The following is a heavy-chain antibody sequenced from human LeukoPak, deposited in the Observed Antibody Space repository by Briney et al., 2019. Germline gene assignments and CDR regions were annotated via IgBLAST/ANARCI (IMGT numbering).Heavy chain of an antibody. CDR2: IYPGDSDT. V-gene: IGHV5-51*01. J-gene: IGHJ4*02. CDR3: ARHATGSEVGSFDY. CDR1: GYIFTSYW. D-gene: IGHD5-12*01. Sequence: PGASLKISCKGSGYIFTSYWIGWVRPMPGKGLEWMGIIYPGDSDTRYSPSFQGQVTISADKSISTAYLQWSSLKASDTAMYYCARHATGSEVGSFDYWGQGTLVTVSS.